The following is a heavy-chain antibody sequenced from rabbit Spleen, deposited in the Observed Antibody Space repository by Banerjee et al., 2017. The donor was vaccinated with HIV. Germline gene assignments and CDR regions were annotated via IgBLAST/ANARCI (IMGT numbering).Heavy chain of an antibody. CDR3: ARDPAYSSGSGSAIPYL. D-gene: IGHD1-1*01. CDR2: IDPVFGIA. CDR1: GFAFATYY. J-gene: IGHJ4*01. V-gene: IGHV1S7*01. Sequence: QLKETGGGLVQPGGSLTLSCKASGFAFATYYMSWVRQAPGKGLEWIGSIDPVFGIANYASWVNGRFTISRDNAQNTVDLQINSLTAADTATYFCARDPAYSSGSGSAIPYLWGPGTLVTVS.